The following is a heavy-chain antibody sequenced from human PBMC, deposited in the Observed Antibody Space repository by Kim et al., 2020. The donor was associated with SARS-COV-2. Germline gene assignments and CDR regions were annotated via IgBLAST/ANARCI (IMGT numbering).Heavy chain of an antibody. J-gene: IGHJ4*02. CDR3: ARRTYYYDSSGYEADY. D-gene: IGHD3-22*01. Sequence: KCQGRVTITADESTSTAYMELSSLRSEDTAVYYCARRTYYYDSSGYEADYWGQGTLVTVSS. V-gene: IGHV1-69*01.